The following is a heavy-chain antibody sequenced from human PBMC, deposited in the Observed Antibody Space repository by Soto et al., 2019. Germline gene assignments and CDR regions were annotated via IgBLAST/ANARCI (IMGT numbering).Heavy chain of an antibody. D-gene: IGHD1-7*01. J-gene: IGHJ4*02. CDR3: AKAGDWNYVFDF. CDR2: VNADGSST. CDR1: GFSFTHYR. Sequence: EVQLVASGGGQVHPGGSLRLSCAASGFSFTHYRIHWVRQVPGKGLEWVCRVNADGSSTNYAGFAKGRFTISRDNSKNTAYLEMNNLRVDDTALYYCAKAGDWNYVFDFWGQGTSVIVSS. V-gene: IGHV3-74*01.